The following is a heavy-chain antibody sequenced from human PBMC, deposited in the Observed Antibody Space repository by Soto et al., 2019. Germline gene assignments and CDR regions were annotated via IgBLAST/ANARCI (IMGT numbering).Heavy chain of an antibody. CDR1: GFTFGSFW. D-gene: IGHD1-26*01. Sequence: VQLVESGGGLVQPGGSLRLSCAASGFTFGSFWMHWVRQGPGKGLVWLSRIYGDGSRTTYADSVEGRFTISRDNAKNTVYLQMNSLRAEDTAVYYCARGAGGRYYNDYWGQGTLVTVSS. V-gene: IGHV3-74*01. J-gene: IGHJ4*02. CDR2: IYGDGSRT. CDR3: ARGAGGRYYNDY.